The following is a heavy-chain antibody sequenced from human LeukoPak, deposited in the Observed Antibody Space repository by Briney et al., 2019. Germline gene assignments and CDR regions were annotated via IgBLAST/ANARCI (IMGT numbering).Heavy chain of an antibody. V-gene: IGHV3-11*01. CDR1: GFTFSDYY. Sequence: PGGSLRLSCAASGFTFSDYYMSWIRQAPGKGLEWVSYISSSGSTIYYADSVKGRFTISRDNAKNSLYLQMNSLRAEDTAVYYCARESSSWKNNAFDIWGQGTMVTVSS. D-gene: IGHD6-13*01. CDR2: ISSSGSTI. CDR3: ARESSSWKNNAFDI. J-gene: IGHJ3*02.